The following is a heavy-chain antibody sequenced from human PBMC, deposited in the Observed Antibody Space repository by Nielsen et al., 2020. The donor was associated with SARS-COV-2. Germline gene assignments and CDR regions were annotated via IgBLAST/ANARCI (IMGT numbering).Heavy chain of an antibody. CDR2: INPSGGST. Sequence: GESLKISCKGSGYSFTSYYMHWVRQAPGQGLEWMGIINPSGGSTSYAQKFQGRVTMTRDTSTSTVYMELSSLRSEDTAVYYCARDGVGHFLEWVTSQYAFDIWGQGTMVTVSS. J-gene: IGHJ3*02. D-gene: IGHD3-3*01. V-gene: IGHV1-46*01. CDR1: GYSFTSYY. CDR3: ARDGVGHFLEWVTSQYAFDI.